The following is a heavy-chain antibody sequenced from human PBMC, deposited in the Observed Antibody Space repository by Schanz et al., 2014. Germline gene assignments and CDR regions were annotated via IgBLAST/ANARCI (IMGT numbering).Heavy chain of an antibody. CDR2: VHSSGST. CDR1: GGSIRGYY. Sequence: QVQLQESGPGLVKPSETLSLTCTVSGGSIRGYYCSWIRQPPGKGLEWIGYVHSSGSTNYNSSLKGRDPITVDTPKTQFPRKWRSVTAADTAVYYCARHLPGGYNNHGWFDPWGQGTLVTVSS. D-gene: IGHD4-4*01. CDR3: ARHLPGGYNNHGWFDP. V-gene: IGHV4-59*08. J-gene: IGHJ5*02.